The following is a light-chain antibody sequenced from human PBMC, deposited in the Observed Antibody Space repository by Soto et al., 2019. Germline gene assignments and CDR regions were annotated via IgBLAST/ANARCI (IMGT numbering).Light chain of an antibody. CDR2: GAS. J-gene: IGKJ4*01. CDR1: QSVSSN. CDR3: QQYNKWPLT. V-gene: IGKV3-15*01. Sequence: EIGMTQSPATLSVSPGERATLSCRASQSVSSNLAWYQQKPGQVPRLLIYGASTRATGMPARFSGSGSGTEFTLIISSLQSEDFAVYYCQQYNKWPLTFGGGTKVEIK.